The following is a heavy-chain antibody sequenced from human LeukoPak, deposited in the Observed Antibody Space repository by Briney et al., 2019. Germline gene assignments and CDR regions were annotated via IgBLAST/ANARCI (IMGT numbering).Heavy chain of an antibody. CDR1: GFTFSPFT. Sequence: GGSLRLSCAASGFTFSPFTMNWVRQAPGKGLEWVSGISGSDSSTYYADFVKGRFTISRDNSKNTLYLQMNSLRADDTAVYYCAKLESGGSYSPGHYWGQGTLVTVSS. V-gene: IGHV3-23*01. J-gene: IGHJ4*02. D-gene: IGHD1-26*01. CDR2: ISGSDSST. CDR3: AKLESGGSYSPGHY.